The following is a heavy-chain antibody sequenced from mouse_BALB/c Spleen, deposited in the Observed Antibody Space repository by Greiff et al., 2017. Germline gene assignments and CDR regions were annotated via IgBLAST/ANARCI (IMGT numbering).Heavy chain of an antibody. CDR1: GFNIKDYY. Sequence: EVKLQESGAELVRPGALVKLSCKASGFNIKDYYMHWVKQRPEQGLEWIGWIDPENGNTIYDPKFQGKASITADTSSNTAYLQLSSLTSEDTAVYYCARGYDAVFAYWGQGTLVTVSA. J-gene: IGHJ3*01. CDR3: ARGYDAVFAY. V-gene: IGHV14-1*02. CDR2: IDPENGNT. D-gene: IGHD2-12*01.